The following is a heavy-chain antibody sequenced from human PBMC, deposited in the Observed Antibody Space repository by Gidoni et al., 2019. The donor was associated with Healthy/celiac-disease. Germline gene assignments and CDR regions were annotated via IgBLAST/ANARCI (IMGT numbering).Heavy chain of an antibody. D-gene: IGHD5-12*01. Sequence: QVQLVQSGAEVKKPGASVKVSCKASGYTFTSYYMHWVRQAPGQGLEWMGIINPSGGSTSYARKFQGRVTMTRDTSTSTVYMELSSLRSEDTAVYYCARGPSDGYNPYWYFDLWGRGTLVTVSS. CDR2: INPSGGST. V-gene: IGHV1-46*01. CDR1: GYTFTSYY. J-gene: IGHJ2*01. CDR3: ARGPSDGYNPYWYFDL.